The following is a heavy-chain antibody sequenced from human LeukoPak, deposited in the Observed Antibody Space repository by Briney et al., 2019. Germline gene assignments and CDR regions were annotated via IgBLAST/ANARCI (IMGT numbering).Heavy chain of an antibody. CDR1: GFTFSSYS. Sequence: GGSLRLSCAASGFTFSSYSMNWVRQAPGKGLEWVSSISSSSSYIYYADSVKGRFTISRDNAKNSLYLQMNSLRAEDTAGYYCAXEGWXXXXXXXXSXXXMXVWGKGTTVXXS. CDR2: ISSSSSYI. V-gene: IGHV3-21*01. D-gene: IGHD2-15*01. J-gene: IGHJ6*03. CDR3: AXEGWXXXXXXXXSXXXMXV.